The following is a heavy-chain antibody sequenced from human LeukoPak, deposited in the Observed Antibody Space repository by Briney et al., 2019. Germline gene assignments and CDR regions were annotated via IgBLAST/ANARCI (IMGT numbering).Heavy chain of an antibody. CDR2: ISYDGSNK. CDR3: ARDSGSYYFDY. J-gene: IGHJ4*02. Sequence: GGSLRLSCAASGFTFSSYAMHWVRQAPGKGLEWVAVISYDGSNKYNADSVKGRFTISRDNSKNTLYLQMNSLRAEDTAVYYCARDSGSYYFDYWGQGTLVTVSS. V-gene: IGHV3-30-3*01. CDR1: GFTFSSYA. D-gene: IGHD1-26*01.